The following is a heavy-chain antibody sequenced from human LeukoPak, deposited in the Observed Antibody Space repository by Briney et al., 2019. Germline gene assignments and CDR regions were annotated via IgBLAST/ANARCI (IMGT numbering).Heavy chain of an antibody. J-gene: IGHJ4*02. CDR3: ARSHLGFGELYIDY. Sequence: ASVKVSCKASGYTFTSYAMNWVRQAPGQGLEWMGWTNTNTGNPTYAQGFTGRFVFSLDTSVSTAYLQISSLKAEDTAVYYCARSHLGFGELYIDYWGQGTLVTVSS. V-gene: IGHV7-4-1*02. CDR1: GYTFTSYA. CDR2: TNTNTGNP. D-gene: IGHD3-10*01.